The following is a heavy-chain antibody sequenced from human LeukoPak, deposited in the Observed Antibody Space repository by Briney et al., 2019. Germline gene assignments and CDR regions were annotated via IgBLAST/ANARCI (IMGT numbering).Heavy chain of an antibody. J-gene: IGHJ6*02. CDR1: GGSISSSNW. V-gene: IGHV4-4*02. Sequence: SETLSLTCAVSGGSISSSNWWTWVRQPPGKGLEWIGEIYHSGSTNYNPSLKSRVTISVDTSKNQFSLKLSSVTAADTAVYYCARVPTREYYYGSGSMYYGMDVWGQGTTVTVSS. D-gene: IGHD3-10*01. CDR3: ARVPTREYYYGSGSMYYGMDV. CDR2: IYHSGST.